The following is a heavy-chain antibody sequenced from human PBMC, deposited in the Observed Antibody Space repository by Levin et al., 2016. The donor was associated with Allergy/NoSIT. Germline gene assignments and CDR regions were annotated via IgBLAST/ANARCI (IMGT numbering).Heavy chain of an antibody. Sequence: GGSLRLSCAASGFTFSSYAMHWVRQAPGKGLEYVSAISSNGGSTYYANSVKGRFTISRDNSKNTLYLQMGSLRAEDMAVYYCARNLRIAVAGTLYYYGMDVWGQGTTVTVSS. CDR3: ARNLRIAVAGTLYYYGMDV. CDR2: ISSNGGST. V-gene: IGHV3-64*01. CDR1: GFTFSSYA. J-gene: IGHJ6*02. D-gene: IGHD6-19*01.